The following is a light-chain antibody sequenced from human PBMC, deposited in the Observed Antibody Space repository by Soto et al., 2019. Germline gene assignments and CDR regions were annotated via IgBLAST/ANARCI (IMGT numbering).Light chain of an antibody. J-gene: IGKJ1*01. Sequence: DIVMTQSPLSLPVTPGEPASISCRSSQSLLHTSGYNYLDWYLQKPGQSPQLLIYLGSNRASGVPDRFSGSESGTDFTLKITRVEADDVGVYYCMQRLQTPWTFGQGTKVEIK. CDR3: MQRLQTPWT. CDR2: LGS. CDR1: QSLLHTSGYNY. V-gene: IGKV2-28*01.